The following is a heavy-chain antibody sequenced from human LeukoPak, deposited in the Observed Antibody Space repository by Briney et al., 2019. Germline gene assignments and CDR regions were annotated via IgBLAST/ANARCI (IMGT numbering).Heavy chain of an antibody. D-gene: IGHD1-26*01. Sequence: PGGSLRLSCAASGFTFSSYAMSWVRQAPGKGLEWVSAISGSGGSTYYADSVKGRFTISRDNSKNTLYLQMNSLRAEDTAVYYCAKGLSGSYYSDWFDPWGQGTLVTVSS. CDR2: ISGSGGST. V-gene: IGHV3-23*01. J-gene: IGHJ5*02. CDR1: GFTFSSYA. CDR3: AKGLSGSYYSDWFDP.